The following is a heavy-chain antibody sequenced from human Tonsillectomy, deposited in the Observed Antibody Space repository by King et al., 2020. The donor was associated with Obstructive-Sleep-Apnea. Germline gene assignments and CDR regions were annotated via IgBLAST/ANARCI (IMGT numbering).Heavy chain of an antibody. CDR2: ISICITI. CDR3: ARGSPRDYFDY. J-gene: IGHJ4*02. Sequence: VQLVESGGGLVQPGGSLRLSCAASGFTFSSYSMNGVRQAPGQGLEGCSYISICITISYADSVKGRFTISRDNAKNSLYLQMNSLRAEYTAVYYCARGSPRDYFDYWGQGTLVTVSS. CDR1: GFTFSSYS. V-gene: IGHV3-48*04. D-gene: IGHD5-24*01.